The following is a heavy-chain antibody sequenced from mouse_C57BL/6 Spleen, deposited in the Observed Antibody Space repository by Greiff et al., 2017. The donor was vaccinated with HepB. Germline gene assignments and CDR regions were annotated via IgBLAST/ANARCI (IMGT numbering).Heavy chain of an antibody. CDR3: ARQLRLRRYFDY. Sequence: QVQLKQPGAELVKPGASVKLSCKASGYTFTSYWMQWVKQRPGQGLEWIGEIDPSDSYTNYNQKFKGKATLTVDTSSSTAYMQLSSLTSEDSAVYYCARQLRLRRYFDYWGQGTTLTVSS. CDR1: GYTFTSYW. V-gene: IGHV1-50*01. D-gene: IGHD3-2*02. J-gene: IGHJ2*01. CDR2: IDPSDSYT.